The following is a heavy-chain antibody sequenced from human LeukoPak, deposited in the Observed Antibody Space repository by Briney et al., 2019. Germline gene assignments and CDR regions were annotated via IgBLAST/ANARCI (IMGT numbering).Heavy chain of an antibody. CDR1: GGSISSDY. CDR2: IYNSGNN. Sequence: SETLSLTCTVSGGSISSDYWQWIRQPPGKGLEWVGYIYNSGNNHYNSSLKSRVTISIDTSKNQFSLKLASVTAADTAVYYCARIAVAGMYWGQGTLVTVSS. V-gene: IGHV4-59*08. D-gene: IGHD6-19*01. J-gene: IGHJ4*02. CDR3: ARIAVAGMY.